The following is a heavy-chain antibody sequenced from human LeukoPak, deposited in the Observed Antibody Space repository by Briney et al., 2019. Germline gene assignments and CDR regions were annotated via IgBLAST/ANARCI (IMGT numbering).Heavy chain of an antibody. Sequence: GGSLRLSCAASGFMFNGYSMTWVRQAPGKGLEWVSYISGGSDYIFYTDSVKGRFTISRDNAKKSLYLQLNSLRVEDTAAYYCARWGLGPSFDYWGQGTRVTVSS. J-gene: IGHJ4*02. D-gene: IGHD1-26*01. CDR2: ISGGSDYI. CDR1: GFMFNGYS. V-gene: IGHV3-21*01. CDR3: ARWGLGPSFDY.